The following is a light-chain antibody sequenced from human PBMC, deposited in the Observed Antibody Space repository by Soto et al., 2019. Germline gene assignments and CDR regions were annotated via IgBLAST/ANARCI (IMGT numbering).Light chain of an antibody. CDR3: QQYSESPFT. V-gene: IGKV3-20*01. J-gene: IGKJ5*01. CDR1: QSVSNNY. CDR2: GAS. Sequence: EIVLTQSPGTLSLSPGERATLSCRASQSVSNNYLAWYQQKPGQAPRLLIYGASTRATGIAERFSGSGSGTDFTLTISGLEPEDFAVYYCQQYSESPFTFGQGTRLDIK.